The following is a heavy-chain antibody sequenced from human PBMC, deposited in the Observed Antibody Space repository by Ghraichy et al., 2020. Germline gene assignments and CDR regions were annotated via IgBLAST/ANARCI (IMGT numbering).Heavy chain of an antibody. CDR1: GFTFSSYA. J-gene: IGHJ4*02. Sequence: GESLNISCAASGFTFSSYAMNWVRQAPGKGLEWVSAVSGSGDSTYYADSVKGRFTISRDNSKNTLYLQMNSLRAEDTALYYCAKDIPGYYDISDYPDRNSGGGYWGQGTLVTVSS. V-gene: IGHV3-23*01. CDR2: VSGSGDST. D-gene: IGHD3-22*01. CDR3: AKDIPGYYDISDYPDRNSGGGY.